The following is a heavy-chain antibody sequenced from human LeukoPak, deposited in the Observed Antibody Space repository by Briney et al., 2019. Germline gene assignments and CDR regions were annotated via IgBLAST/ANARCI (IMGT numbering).Heavy chain of an antibody. D-gene: IGHD1-26*01. J-gene: IGHJ4*02. Sequence: GRSLRLSCGASGYTFSSYSMNWVRQAPGKGLEWGSYISSSSSTIYYADSVKGRFTISRDNAKNSLYLQMNSLRAEDTAVYYCARDLFSGSYYGGYWGQGTLVTVSS. CDR2: ISSSSSTI. V-gene: IGHV3-48*01. CDR1: GYTFSSYS. CDR3: ARDLFSGSYYGGY.